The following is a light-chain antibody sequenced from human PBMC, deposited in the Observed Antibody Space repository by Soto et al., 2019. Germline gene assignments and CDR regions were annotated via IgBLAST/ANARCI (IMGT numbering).Light chain of an antibody. CDR1: QTISTY. J-gene: IGKJ4*01. CDR3: QQGSSSPLT. Sequence: DIQMTQSPSSLSASVGDRVTITCRASQTISTYLNWYQQRPGKAPKVLIYAASSLQSGVPSRFSGSGSGTECTLPISGLQPEYFATYYCQQGSSSPLTFGGGTRVEI. CDR2: AAS. V-gene: IGKV1-39*01.